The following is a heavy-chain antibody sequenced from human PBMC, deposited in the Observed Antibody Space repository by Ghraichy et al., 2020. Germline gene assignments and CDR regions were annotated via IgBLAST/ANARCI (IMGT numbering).Heavy chain of an antibody. CDR1: GGSISSGGYS. D-gene: IGHD2-2*01. J-gene: IGHJ3*02. CDR3: ARYIVVVPAATHDAFDI. CDR2: IYHSGST. Sequence: SETLSLTCAVSGGSISSGGYSWSWIRQPPGKGLEWIGYIYHSGSTYYNPSLKSRVTISVDRSKNQFSLKLSSVTAADTAVYYCARYIVVVPAATHDAFDIWGQGTMVTVSS. V-gene: IGHV4-30-2*01.